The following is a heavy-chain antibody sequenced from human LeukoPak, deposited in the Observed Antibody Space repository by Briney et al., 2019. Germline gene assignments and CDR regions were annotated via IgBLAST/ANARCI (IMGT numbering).Heavy chain of an antibody. V-gene: IGHV4-59*07. CDR3: AHYDRRGWHAFDS. D-gene: IGHD4-17*01. Sequence: WDTLSHPCTVSGGSLSIYLWRWIPQPRGEGLEWIGYMYYSGRPNYNPSLKSRVTIPVDMPKNQVSLKLSSVPAADTAVYYCAHYDRRGWHAFDSWGQGTMVTVSS. CDR1: GGSLSIYL. J-gene: IGHJ3*02. CDR2: MYYSGRP.